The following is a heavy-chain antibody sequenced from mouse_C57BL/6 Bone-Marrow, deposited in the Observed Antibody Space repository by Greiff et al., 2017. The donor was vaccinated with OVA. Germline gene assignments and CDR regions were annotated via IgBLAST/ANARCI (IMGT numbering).Heavy chain of an antibody. CDR2: INPNNGGT. V-gene: IGHV1-26*01. CDR3: ARWAPSWGYAMDY. Sequence: EVQLQQSGPELVKPGASVKISCKASGYTFTDYYMNWVKQSHGKSLEWIGDINPNNGGTSYNQKFKGKATLTVDKSSSTAYMELRSLTSEDSAVYYCARWAPSWGYAMDYWGQGTSVTVSS. J-gene: IGHJ4*01. CDR1: GYTFTDYY. D-gene: IGHD4-1*01.